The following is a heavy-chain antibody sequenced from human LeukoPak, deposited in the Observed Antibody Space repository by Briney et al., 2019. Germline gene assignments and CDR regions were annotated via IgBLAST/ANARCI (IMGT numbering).Heavy chain of an antibody. D-gene: IGHD6-19*01. Sequence: ASVRVSCKASGYTFTGYYMHWVRQAPGQGLEWMGWINPNSGGTNYAQKFQGRVTMTRDTSISTAYMELSRLRSDDTAVYYCARDHFTYSSGWYKVDYWGQGTLVTVSS. V-gene: IGHV1-2*02. CDR2: INPNSGGT. CDR3: ARDHFTYSSGWYKVDY. CDR1: GYTFTGYY. J-gene: IGHJ4*02.